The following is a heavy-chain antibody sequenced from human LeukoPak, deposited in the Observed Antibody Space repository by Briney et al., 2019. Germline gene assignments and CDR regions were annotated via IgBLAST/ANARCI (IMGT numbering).Heavy chain of an antibody. V-gene: IGHV3-21*01. CDR1: GFTLSSYS. CDR2: IISSSSYI. D-gene: IGHD3-22*01. Sequence: GGSLTLSCAVSGFTLSSYSMNWVRHAPERGREWVSSIISSSSYIYYADSVKGRFILPRDNAKHSLYLQMNSVRAEDTAVYYCARAAGDSSGYYHESYYFDYWGQGTLVTVSS. J-gene: IGHJ4*02. CDR3: ARAAGDSSGYYHESYYFDY.